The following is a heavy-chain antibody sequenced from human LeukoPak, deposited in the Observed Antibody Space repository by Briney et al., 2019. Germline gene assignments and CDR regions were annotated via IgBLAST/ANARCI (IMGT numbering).Heavy chain of an antibody. V-gene: IGHV1-8*01. D-gene: IGHD2-15*01. CDR1: GYTFTSFD. CDR3: AGGLGGGTYMDV. J-gene: IGHJ6*03. Sequence: ASVKVSCKASGYTFTSFDINWVRQATGQGLEWMGWMNPNSGNTGYAQKFQGRVTMTRNTSISTAYMELSSLRSEDMAVYYCAGGLGGGTYMDVWGKGTTVTVSS. CDR2: MNPNSGNT.